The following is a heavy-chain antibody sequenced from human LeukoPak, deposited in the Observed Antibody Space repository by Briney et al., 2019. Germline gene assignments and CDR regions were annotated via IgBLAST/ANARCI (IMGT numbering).Heavy chain of an antibody. CDR1: GFTFSSYG. CDR2: ISYDGSSK. J-gene: IGHJ5*02. D-gene: IGHD3-10*01. Sequence: PGRSLRLSCAASGFTFSSYGMHWVRQAPGKGLEWVAVISYDGSSKYYADSVKGRFTISRDNSKNTLYLQMNSLRAEDTAVYYCAKDPYGSGYNWFDPWGQGTLVTVSS. V-gene: IGHV3-30*18. CDR3: AKDPYGSGYNWFDP.